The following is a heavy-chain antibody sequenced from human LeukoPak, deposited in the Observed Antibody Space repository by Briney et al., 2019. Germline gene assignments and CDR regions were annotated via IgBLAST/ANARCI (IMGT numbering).Heavy chain of an antibody. D-gene: IGHD3-22*01. J-gene: IGHJ4*02. CDR2: IRNDGSNK. CDR1: GFTFTTYG. V-gene: IGHV3-33*01. Sequence: GMSLRLSCAASGFTFTTYGMHWVRQAPARGLEWVAVIRNDGSNKYYADSVKGRFTISRDNSQNTLFLQMNSLSAEDTAVYFCARDWAGGNSGYTDYWGQGTLVTVSS. CDR3: ARDWAGGNSGYTDY.